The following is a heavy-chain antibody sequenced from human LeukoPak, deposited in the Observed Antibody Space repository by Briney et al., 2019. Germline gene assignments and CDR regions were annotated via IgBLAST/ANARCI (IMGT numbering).Heavy chain of an antibody. J-gene: IGHJ4*02. CDR3: AHGAMYQLDY. CDR1: GFTFSSYA. Sequence: GGSLRLSCAASGFTFSSYAMHWVRQAPGKGLEWVAVISYDGSNKYYADSVKGRFTISRDNSKNTLYLQMNSLRAEDTAVYYCAHGAMYQLDYWGQGTLVTVSS. CDR2: ISYDGSNK. D-gene: IGHD2-2*01. V-gene: IGHV3-30*04.